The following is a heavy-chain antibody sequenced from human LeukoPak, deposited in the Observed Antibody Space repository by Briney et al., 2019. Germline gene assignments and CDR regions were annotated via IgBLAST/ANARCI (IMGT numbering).Heavy chain of an antibody. J-gene: IGHJ4*02. CDR2: IKSDGSST. CDR1: GFSFSNYW. Sequence: GGSLRLSCVASGFSFSNYWMHWVRQAPGKGLVWVSRIKSDGSSTTYADSVKGRFTISRDNAKNILYLEMISLRAEDTAVYYCARASTAVTTRDYFDYWGQGTLVTVSS. V-gene: IGHV3-74*01. D-gene: IGHD4-17*01. CDR3: ARASTAVTTRDYFDY.